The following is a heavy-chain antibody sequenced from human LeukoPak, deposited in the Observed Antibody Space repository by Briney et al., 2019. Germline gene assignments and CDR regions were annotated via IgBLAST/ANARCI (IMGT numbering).Heavy chain of an antibody. CDR2: INHSGST. J-gene: IGHJ3*02. CDR1: GGSFSGYY. D-gene: IGHD3-22*01. Sequence: SETLSLTCAVYGGSFSGYYWSWIRQPPGRGLEWIGEINHSGSTNYNPSLKSRVTISVDTSKNQFSLKLSSVTAADTAVYYCARVGSSGYCDETPGAFDIWGQGTMVTVSS. V-gene: IGHV4-34*01. CDR3: ARVGSSGYCDETPGAFDI.